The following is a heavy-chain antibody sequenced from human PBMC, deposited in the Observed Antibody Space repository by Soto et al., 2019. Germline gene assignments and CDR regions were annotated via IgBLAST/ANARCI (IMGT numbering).Heavy chain of an antibody. V-gene: IGHV4-39*01. CDR1: GDPIFSSISY. Sequence: SVTLFLNCTLSGDPIFSSISYRVWIGEPPGPGLEWIGSIYYSGSTYYNPSLKSRVTISVDTSKNQFSLKLSSVTAADTAVYYCARGGKYYDFWSGYYNYYYGMDVWGQGTTVS. J-gene: IGHJ6*02. CDR3: ARGGKYYDFWSGYYNYYYGMDV. CDR2: IYYSGST. D-gene: IGHD3-3*01.